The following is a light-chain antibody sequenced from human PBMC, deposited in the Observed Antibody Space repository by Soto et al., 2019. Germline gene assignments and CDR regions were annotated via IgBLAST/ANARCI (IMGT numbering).Light chain of an antibody. J-gene: IGKJ3*01. V-gene: IGKV1-27*01. CDR3: QKCNSAPFT. CDR2: AAS. CDR1: QGIYNY. Sequence: DTQMTQSPSSLPASVGDRVTITCRASQGIYNYLAWYQQKPGKVPKILIYAASSLVSGVPSRFSGSGSGTECTLTISSLQPEDVATYYCQKCNSAPFTFGPGTKVDIK.